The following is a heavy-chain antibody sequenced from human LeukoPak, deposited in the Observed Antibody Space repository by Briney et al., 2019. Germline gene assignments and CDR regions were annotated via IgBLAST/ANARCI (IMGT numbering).Heavy chain of an antibody. CDR3: AKTEGIPGASFDY. Sequence: GGSLRLSCDASGFTFSNYAMSWVRQAPGRGLEWVSIISGSGGSTYYADSVKGRFTISRDNSKNTLYLQMNSLRAEDTAIYYCAKTEGIPGASFDYWGQGTLVTVSS. D-gene: IGHD4/OR15-4a*01. J-gene: IGHJ4*02. CDR1: GFTFSNYA. V-gene: IGHV3-23*01. CDR2: ISGSGGST.